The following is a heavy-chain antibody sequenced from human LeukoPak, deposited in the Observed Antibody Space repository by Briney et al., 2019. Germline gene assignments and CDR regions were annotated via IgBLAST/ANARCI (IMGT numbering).Heavy chain of an antibody. Sequence: ASVKVSCKASGYTFTGYYMHWVRQAPGQGLEWMGWINPNNGGTNYAQKFQGRVTMTRDTSISTAYMELSRLRSDDTAVYYYARSYRDCSSTSCPRLWFDPWGQGTLVTVSS. J-gene: IGHJ5*02. V-gene: IGHV1-2*02. CDR3: ARSYRDCSSTSCPRLWFDP. CDR1: GYTFTGYY. D-gene: IGHD2-2*01. CDR2: INPNNGGT.